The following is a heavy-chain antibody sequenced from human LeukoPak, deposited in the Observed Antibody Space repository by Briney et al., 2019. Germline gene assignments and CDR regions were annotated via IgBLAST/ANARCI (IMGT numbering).Heavy chain of an antibody. V-gene: IGHV4-39*07. D-gene: IGHD6-13*01. J-gene: IGHJ3*02. CDR1: GGSISSSSHY. CDR2: IYYSGRT. CDR3: AGDYSSRDAFDI. Sequence: SETLSLTCSVSGGSISSSSHYWGWIRQPPGEGLEWIGSIYYSGRTYYNPSLKSRVTISLDTSKNQFSLKLSSVTAADTAVYYCAGDYSSRDAFDIWGQGTMVTVSS.